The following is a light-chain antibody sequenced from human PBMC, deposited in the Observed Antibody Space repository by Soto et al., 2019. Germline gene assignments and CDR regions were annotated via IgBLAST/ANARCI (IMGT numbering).Light chain of an antibody. J-gene: IGLJ2*01. V-gene: IGLV2-14*01. Sequence: QSALTQPASVSGSPGQSITISCTGTSSDVGGYNYVSWYQQHPGKAPKLRIYDVSNRPSGVSNRFSSSKSGNTASLTISGLQAEDEADYYCSSYTSSSTLVVFGGGTKLTVL. CDR2: DVS. CDR3: SSYTSSSTLVV. CDR1: SSDVGGYNY.